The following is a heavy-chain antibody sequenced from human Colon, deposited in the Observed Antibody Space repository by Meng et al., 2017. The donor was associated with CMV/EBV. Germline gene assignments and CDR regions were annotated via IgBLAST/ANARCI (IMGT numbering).Heavy chain of an antibody. Sequence: GGSLRLSCAASGFTFSSHHMNWVRQAPGKGLEWISFILSSGTAIYYADSLKGRFTISRDNAKNSLYLQINSLRVEDTAIYYCARIVLGSRGADYWGQGTLVTVSS. J-gene: IGHJ4*02. CDR1: GFTFSSHH. CDR2: ILSSGTAI. D-gene: IGHD2-8*02. V-gene: IGHV3-48*03. CDR3: ARIVLGSRGADY.